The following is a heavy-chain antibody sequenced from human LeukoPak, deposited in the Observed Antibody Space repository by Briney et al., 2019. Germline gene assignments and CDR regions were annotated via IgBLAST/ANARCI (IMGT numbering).Heavy chain of an antibody. J-gene: IGHJ6*03. CDR1: GFTFSDYY. Sequence: GGSLRLSCAASGFTFSDYYMSWIRQAPGKGLEWVSYISSSGSTIYYADSVKGRSTISRDNAKNSLYLQMNSLRAEDTAVYYCAREETLWFGEYYMDVWGKGTTVTISS. CDR2: ISSSGSTI. D-gene: IGHD3-10*01. CDR3: AREETLWFGEYYMDV. V-gene: IGHV3-11*01.